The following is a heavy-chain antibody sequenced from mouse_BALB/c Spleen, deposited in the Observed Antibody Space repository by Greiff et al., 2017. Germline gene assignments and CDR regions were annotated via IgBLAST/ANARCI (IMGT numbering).Heavy chain of an antibody. V-gene: IGHV1-14*01. J-gene: IGHJ3*01. CDR2: INPYNDGT. CDR3: ASGNEPAWFAY. CDR1: GYTFTSYV. Sequence: QLQESGPELVKPGASVKMSCKASGYTFTSYVMHWVKQKPGQGLEWIGYINPYNDGTKYNEKFKGKATLTSDKSSSTAYMELSSLTSEDSAVYYCASGNEPAWFAYWGQGTLVTVSA.